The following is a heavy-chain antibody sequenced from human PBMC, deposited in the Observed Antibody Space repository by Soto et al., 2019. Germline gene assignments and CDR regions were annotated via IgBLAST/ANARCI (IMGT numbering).Heavy chain of an antibody. CDR2: ISWNSGSI. D-gene: IGHD3-3*01. Sequence: GGSLRLSCAASGFTFDDYAMHWVRQAPGKGLEWVSGISWNSGSIGYADSVKGRFTISRDNAKNSLYLQMNSLRAEDTALYYCAKDIFRVVMPGMDVWGQGTTVTVSS. J-gene: IGHJ6*02. CDR1: GFTFDDYA. V-gene: IGHV3-9*01. CDR3: AKDIFRVVMPGMDV.